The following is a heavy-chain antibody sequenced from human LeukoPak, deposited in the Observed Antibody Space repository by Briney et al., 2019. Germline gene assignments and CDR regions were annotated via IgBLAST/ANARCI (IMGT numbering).Heavy chain of an antibody. CDR2: ISWNSGSI. D-gene: IGHD6-6*01. J-gene: IGHJ4*02. CDR1: GFTFDDYA. V-gene: IGHV3-9*01. CDR3: ARSPYSSSCFDY. Sequence: GGSLRLSCAASGFTFDDYAMHWVRQAPGKGLEWVSGISWNSGSIGYADSVKGRFSISRDNAKNSLYLQMNSLRAEDTAVYYCARSPYSSSCFDYWGQGTLVSVSS.